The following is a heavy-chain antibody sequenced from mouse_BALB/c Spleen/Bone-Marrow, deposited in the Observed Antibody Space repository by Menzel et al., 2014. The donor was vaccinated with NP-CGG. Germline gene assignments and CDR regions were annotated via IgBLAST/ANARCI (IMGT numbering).Heavy chain of an antibody. Sequence: EVQLQESGGGLVQPGGSLKVSCAASGFDFSRYWMSWVRQAPGKGLERIGEINPDSSTINYTPSLKDKFIISRDNAKNTLYLQMSKVRSEDTALYYCARENYYGSSYPMDYWGQGTSVTVSS. J-gene: IGHJ4*01. V-gene: IGHV4-1*02. D-gene: IGHD1-1*01. CDR2: INPDSSTI. CDR3: ARENYYGSSYPMDY. CDR1: GFDFSRYW.